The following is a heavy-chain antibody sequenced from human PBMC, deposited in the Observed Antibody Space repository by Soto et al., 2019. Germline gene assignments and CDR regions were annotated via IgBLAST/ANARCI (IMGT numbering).Heavy chain of an antibody. V-gene: IGHV1-46*01. Sequence: ASVKVSCKASGYTFTSYYMHWVRQAPGQGLEWMGIINPSGGSTSYAQKFQGRVTMTRDTSTSTVYMELSSLRSEDTAVYYCACLGYLTQNYYYGMDVWGQGTTVTVSS. CDR2: INPSGGST. J-gene: IGHJ6*02. D-gene: IGHD2-15*01. CDR1: GYTFTSYY. CDR3: ACLGYLTQNYYYGMDV.